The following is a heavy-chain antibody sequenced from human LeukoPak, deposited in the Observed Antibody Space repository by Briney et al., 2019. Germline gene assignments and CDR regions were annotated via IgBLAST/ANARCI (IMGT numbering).Heavy chain of an antibody. CDR2: ISSNGGST. CDR3: AREMATIYPSKSFDI. J-gene: IGHJ3*02. V-gene: IGHV3-64D*06. D-gene: IGHD5-24*01. Sequence: PGGSLRLSCSASGFTFSSYAMHWVRQAPGKGLEYVSAISSNGGSTYYADSVKGRFTISRDNSKNTLYLQMSSLRAEDTAMYYCAREMATIYPSKSFDIWGQGTMVTVSS. CDR1: GFTFSSYA.